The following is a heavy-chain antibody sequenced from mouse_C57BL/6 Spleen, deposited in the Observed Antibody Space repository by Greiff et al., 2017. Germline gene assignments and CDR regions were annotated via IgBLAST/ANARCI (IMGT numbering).Heavy chain of an antibody. CDR2: IDPSDSET. D-gene: IGHD2-4*01. J-gene: IGHJ3*01. CDR3: ARGGYDSAGFAY. Sequence: QVQLQQPGAELVRPGSSVKLSCKASGYTFTSYWMHWVKQRPIQGLEWIGNIDPSDSETHYNQKFKDKATLTADKSSSTAYMQLSSLTSEDSAVYYCARGGYDSAGFAYWGQGTLVTVSA. V-gene: IGHV1-52*01. CDR1: GYTFTSYW.